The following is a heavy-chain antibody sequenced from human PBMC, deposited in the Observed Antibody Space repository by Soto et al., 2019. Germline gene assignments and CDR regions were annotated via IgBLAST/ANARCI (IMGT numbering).Heavy chain of an antibody. CDR3: VKAVHTGPDYGFDH. D-gene: IGHD4-17*01. J-gene: IGHJ4*02. CDR1: GFPFSTFA. V-gene: IGHV3-23*01. Sequence: PGGSLRLSCAASGFPFSTFAMSWVRQAPGKGLEWVSTVSASGVKTYHADSVKGRFTISRDNSKNTLYMQMNTLRAEDTAVYYCVKAVHTGPDYGFDHWGQGTLVTVSS. CDR2: VSASGVKT.